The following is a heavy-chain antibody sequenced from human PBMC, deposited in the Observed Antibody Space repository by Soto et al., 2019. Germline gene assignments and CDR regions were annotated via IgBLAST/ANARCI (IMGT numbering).Heavy chain of an antibody. CDR1: GFTFSSYS. CDR3: ARELLVVSDYYYYGMDV. Sequence: GGSLRLSCAASGFTFSSYSMNWVRQVPGKGLEWVAVIWYDGSNKYYADSVKGRFTISRDNSKNTLYLQMNSLRAEDTAVYYCARELLVVSDYYYYGMDVWGQGTTVTVSS. J-gene: IGHJ6*02. D-gene: IGHD3-22*01. CDR2: IWYDGSNK. V-gene: IGHV3-33*08.